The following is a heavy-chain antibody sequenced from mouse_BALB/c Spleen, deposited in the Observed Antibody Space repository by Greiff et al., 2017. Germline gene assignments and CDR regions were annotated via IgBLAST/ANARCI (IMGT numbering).Heavy chain of an antibody. D-gene: IGHD3-1*01. J-gene: IGHJ1*01. CDR3: ARDGPWYFDV. CDR2: ISSGSSTI. Sequence: EVQLVESGGGLVQPGGSRKLSCAASGFTFSSFGMHWVRQAPEKGLEWVAYISSGSSTIYYADTVKGRFTISRDNPKNTLFLQMTSLRSEDTAMYYCARDGPWYFDVWGAGTTVTVSS. V-gene: IGHV5-17*02. CDR1: GFTFSSFG.